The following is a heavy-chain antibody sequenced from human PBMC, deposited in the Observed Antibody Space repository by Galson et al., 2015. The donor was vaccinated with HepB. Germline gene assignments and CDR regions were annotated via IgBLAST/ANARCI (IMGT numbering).Heavy chain of an antibody. D-gene: IGHD6-19*01. CDR2: IYTSGST. V-gene: IGHV4-4*07. Sequence: ETLSLTCTVSGGSISSYYWSWIRQPAGKGLEWIGRIYTSGSTNYNPSLKSRVTMSVDTSKNQFSLKLSSVTAADTAVYYCARGHGAGTAYYYYYYYMDVWGKGTTVTVSS. CDR3: ARGHGAGTAYYYYYYYMDV. J-gene: IGHJ6*03. CDR1: GGSISSYY.